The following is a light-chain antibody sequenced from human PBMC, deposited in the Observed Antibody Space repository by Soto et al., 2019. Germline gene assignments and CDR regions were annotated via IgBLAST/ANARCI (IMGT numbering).Light chain of an antibody. V-gene: IGKV3-15*01. CDR3: QQYYNWPRT. J-gene: IGKJ1*01. CDR2: GAS. CDR1: QSINSN. Sequence: EVLMTQSPATLSVSPGDRATLSCMASQSINSNLAWYQQQPGQAPRLLIYGASTRATGIPARFSGSGSGTEFTIKISSLRSEDFALYFCQQYYNWPRTFGQGTKVDIK.